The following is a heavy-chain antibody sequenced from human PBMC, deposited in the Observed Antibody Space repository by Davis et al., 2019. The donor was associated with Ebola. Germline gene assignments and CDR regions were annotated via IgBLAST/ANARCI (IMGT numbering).Heavy chain of an antibody. D-gene: IGHD3-22*01. CDR3: ARDWYYYDSSGYYTSFDY. J-gene: IGHJ4*02. Sequence: GGSLRLSCAASGFTFNKYEMNWVRQAPGKGLEWVSSISSSSSYIYYADSVKGRFTISRDNAKNSLYLQMNSLRAEDTAVYYCARDWYYYDSSGYYTSFDYWGQGTLVTVSS. CDR2: ISSSSSYI. V-gene: IGHV3-21*01. CDR1: GFTFNKYE.